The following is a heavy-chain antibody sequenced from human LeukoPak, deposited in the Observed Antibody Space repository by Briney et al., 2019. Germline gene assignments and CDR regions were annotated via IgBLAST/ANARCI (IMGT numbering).Heavy chain of an antibody. CDR3: AKVPHYDFWSGSPHYFDY. D-gene: IGHD3-3*01. V-gene: IGHV3-23*01. CDR1: GFTFSSYA. Sequence: GGSLRLSCAASGFTFSSYAMNWVRQAPGKGLEWVSAISGSGGSTYYADSVKGRFTISRDNSKNTLYLQMNSLRAEDTAVYYCAKVPHYDFWSGSPHYFDYWGQGTLVTVSS. J-gene: IGHJ4*02. CDR2: ISGSGGST.